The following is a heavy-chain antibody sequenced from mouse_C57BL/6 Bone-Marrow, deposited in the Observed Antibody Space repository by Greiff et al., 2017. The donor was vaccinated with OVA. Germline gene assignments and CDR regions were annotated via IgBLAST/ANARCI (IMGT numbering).Heavy chain of an antibody. V-gene: IGHV1-64*01. CDR1: GYTFTSYW. Sequence: VQLQQSGAELVKPGASVKLSCKASGYTFTSYWMHWVKQRPGQGLEWIGMIHPNSGSTNYNEKFKSKATLTVDKSTSTAYMQLSSLTSEDSAVDYCAAGRNYYGSNRYYAMDYWGQGTSVTVSS. J-gene: IGHJ4*01. D-gene: IGHD1-1*01. CDR3: AAGRNYYGSNRYYAMDY. CDR2: IHPNSGST.